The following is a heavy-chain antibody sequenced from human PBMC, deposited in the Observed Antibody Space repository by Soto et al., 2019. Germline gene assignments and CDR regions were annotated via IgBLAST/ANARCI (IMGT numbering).Heavy chain of an antibody. J-gene: IGHJ3*01. Sequence: QVQLQESGPGLVKPPQPLSLTCTVSGGSINNGGYYWSWIRQLPGKGLEWIGYIYYRGSTYYNPSLKSRVNISTDTTKSHFSLKLTSVTAADTAVYYCAKGKVYGSGHAFDVWGQGTVVTVSS. CDR1: GGSINNGGYY. CDR2: IYYRGST. D-gene: IGHD3-10*01. CDR3: AKGKVYGSGHAFDV. V-gene: IGHV4-31*03.